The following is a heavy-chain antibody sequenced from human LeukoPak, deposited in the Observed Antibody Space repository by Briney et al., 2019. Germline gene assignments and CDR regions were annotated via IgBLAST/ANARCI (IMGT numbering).Heavy chain of an antibody. J-gene: IGHJ4*02. CDR3: ARGGTGSENDY. D-gene: IGHD3-9*01. CDR2: ITTRSDYT. Sequence: GGSLRLSCAAFGFTFDSYSMTWVRQAPGKGLEWISSITTRSDYTYYTDSVEGRFTISRDDAKNSLFLQMNSLRVEDTAIYYCARGGTGSENDYWGQGILVTVSS. V-gene: IGHV3-21*01. CDR1: GFTFDSYS.